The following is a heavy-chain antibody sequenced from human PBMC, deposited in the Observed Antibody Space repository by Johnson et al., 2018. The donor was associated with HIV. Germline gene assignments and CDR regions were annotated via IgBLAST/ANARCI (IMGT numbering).Heavy chain of an antibody. V-gene: IGHV3-30*02. Sequence: VQLVQSGGVVVQPGGSLRLSCAASGFTFNTYGMDWVRQAPGKGLEWVAFIRYDGSNKYYADSVKGRFTISRDNSKNTLYLQMNSLRGEDTAVYYCARSKGSIWYGSAFDIWGQGTMVTVSS. J-gene: IGHJ3*02. CDR3: ARSKGSIWYGSAFDI. CDR2: IRYDGSNK. CDR1: GFTFNTYG. D-gene: IGHD6-13*01.